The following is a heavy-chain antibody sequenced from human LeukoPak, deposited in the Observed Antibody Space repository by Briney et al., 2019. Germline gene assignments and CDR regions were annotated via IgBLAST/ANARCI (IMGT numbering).Heavy chain of an antibody. CDR2: MNPNSGNT. Sequence: ASVKVSCKASGYTFTTYDLNWVRQATGQGLEWMGWMNPNSGNTGYAQKFQGRVTMTRNTSISTAYMELNNLTSEDTAVYYCATRIRGGPPDHWGQGTLVTVSS. D-gene: IGHD3-10*01. CDR3: ATRIRGGPPDH. J-gene: IGHJ4*02. CDR1: GYTFTTYD. V-gene: IGHV1-8*01.